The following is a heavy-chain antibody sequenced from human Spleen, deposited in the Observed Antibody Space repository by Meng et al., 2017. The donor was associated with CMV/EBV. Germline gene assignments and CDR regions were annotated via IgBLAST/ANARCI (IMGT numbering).Heavy chain of an antibody. CDR3: AKEGSGWYYGVDV. D-gene: IGHD6-19*01. Sequence: GGSLRLSCVGSGFSFSGASMNWVRQAPGKGLEWVAALSSDGHNKYHAESVKGRFTISRDNSKNTVYLQMNRLTTDDTAVYYCAKEGSGWYYGVDVWGQGTTVTVSS. V-gene: IGHV3-30*18. J-gene: IGHJ6*02. CDR1: GFSFSGAS. CDR2: LSSDGHNK.